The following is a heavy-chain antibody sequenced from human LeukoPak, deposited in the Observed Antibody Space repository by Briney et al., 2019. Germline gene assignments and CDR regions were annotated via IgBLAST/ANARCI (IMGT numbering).Heavy chain of an antibody. Sequence: GESLKISCKGSGYSFTSYWIGWVRQMPGKGLEWMGIIYPGDSDTRYSPSFQGQVTISADKSISTAYLQWSSLKASDTAMYYCARPSGLYDSSGFVNAFDIWGQGTMVTVSS. D-gene: IGHD3-22*01. CDR3: ARPSGLYDSSGFVNAFDI. V-gene: IGHV5-51*01. CDR1: GYSFTSYW. J-gene: IGHJ3*02. CDR2: IYPGDSDT.